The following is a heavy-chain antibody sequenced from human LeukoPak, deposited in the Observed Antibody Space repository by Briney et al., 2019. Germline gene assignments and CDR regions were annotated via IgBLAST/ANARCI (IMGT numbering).Heavy chain of an antibody. J-gene: IGHJ6*02. CDR3: ARYGSGSYSFGMDV. CDR1: GGSFSGYY. D-gene: IGHD3-10*01. Sequence: SETLSLTCAVFGGSFSGYYWSWIRQPPGKGLEWIGRINHSGSTNYNPSLKSRVTISVGTSKNQFSLKVSSVTAADTAVYYCARYGSGSYSFGMDVWGQGTTVTVSS. CDR2: INHSGST. V-gene: IGHV4-34*01.